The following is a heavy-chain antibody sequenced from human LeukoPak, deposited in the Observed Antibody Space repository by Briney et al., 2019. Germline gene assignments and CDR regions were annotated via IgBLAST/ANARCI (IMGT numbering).Heavy chain of an antibody. CDR1: GYTFSTYW. J-gene: IGHJ4*02. D-gene: IGHD3-9*01. Sequence: GGSLRLSCAASGYTFSTYWMHWGRHAPGKGLVWVSRIKSDGITTSYADSVKGRFTVSRDNAKNTLYLQMNSLRAEDTAVYYCARGAATGLYYFDYWGQGTLVTVSS. CDR3: ARGAATGLYYFDY. CDR2: IKSDGITT. V-gene: IGHV3-74*01.